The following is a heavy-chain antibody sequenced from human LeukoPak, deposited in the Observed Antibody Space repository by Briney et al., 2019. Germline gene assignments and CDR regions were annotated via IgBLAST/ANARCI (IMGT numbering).Heavy chain of an antibody. Sequence: GGSLRLSCVASGFTFSSYNMNWVRQAPDRGVGRVTTNSSSSSYIYYTDSVNGRFTISRDSDKNRLFLQMNNLRAEDTAVYYCARDRWHDYWGQGTLVTVSS. CDR1: GFTFSSYN. V-gene: IGHV3-21*01. D-gene: IGHD2-15*01. CDR2: NSSSSSYI. J-gene: IGHJ4*02. CDR3: ARDRWHDY.